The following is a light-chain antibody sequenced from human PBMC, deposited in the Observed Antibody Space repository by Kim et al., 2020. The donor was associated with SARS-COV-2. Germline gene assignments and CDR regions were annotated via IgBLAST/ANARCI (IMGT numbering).Light chain of an antibody. J-gene: IGKJ2*01. V-gene: IGKV1-39*01. CDR1: QSIDSY. Sequence: DIQMTQSPSSLSASVGDRVTITCRASQSIDSYLNWFQQKPGKAPELLIYAASSLQSGVPSRIGGSGSGTDFTLTISSLQPEDFATYYCQQSYNTPYTFGQGTKLEI. CDR3: QQSYNTPYT. CDR2: AAS.